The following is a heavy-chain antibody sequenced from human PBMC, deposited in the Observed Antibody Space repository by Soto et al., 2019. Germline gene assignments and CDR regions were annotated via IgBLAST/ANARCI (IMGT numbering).Heavy chain of an antibody. V-gene: IGHV1-69*13. CDR1: GGTFSSYA. Sequence: VASVKVSCKAFGGTFSSYAISWVRQAPGQGLEWMGGIIPIFGTANYAQKFQGRVTITADESTSTAYMELSSLRSEDTAVYYCARVIVGATDYYYGMDVWGQGTTVTVSS. CDR2: IIPIFGTA. CDR3: ARVIVGATDYYYGMDV. D-gene: IGHD1-26*01. J-gene: IGHJ6*02.